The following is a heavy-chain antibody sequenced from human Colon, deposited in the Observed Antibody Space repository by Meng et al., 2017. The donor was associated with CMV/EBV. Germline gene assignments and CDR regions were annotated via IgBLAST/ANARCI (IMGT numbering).Heavy chain of an antibody. V-gene: IGHV3-74*01. J-gene: IGHJ4*02. D-gene: IGHD1/OR15-1a*01. CDR3: ARGDRTYYFDS. CDR2: VNSDGTDT. CDR1: GFPFRNYW. Sequence: GESLKISCTVSGFPFRNYWMHWVRRGPGKGLVWVSHVNSDGTDTNYADFVKGRLTISRDDAKSTLYLQLRSLRAEDTGVYYCARGDRTYYFDSWGQGTPVTVSS.